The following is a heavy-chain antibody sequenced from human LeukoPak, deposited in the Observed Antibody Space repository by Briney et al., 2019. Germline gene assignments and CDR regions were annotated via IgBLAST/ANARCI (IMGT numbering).Heavy chain of an antibody. V-gene: IGHV3-48*03. CDR3: AREVAHGDFDY. Sequence: PGGSLGLSCAASGFTFSSWEMNWVRQAPGKGLEWVSYISSSGSTIYYADSVKGRFTISRDNAKNSLYLQMNSLRAEDTAVYYCAREVAHGDFDYWGQGTLVTVSS. J-gene: IGHJ4*02. CDR1: GFTFSSWE. D-gene: IGHD2-15*01. CDR2: ISSSGSTI.